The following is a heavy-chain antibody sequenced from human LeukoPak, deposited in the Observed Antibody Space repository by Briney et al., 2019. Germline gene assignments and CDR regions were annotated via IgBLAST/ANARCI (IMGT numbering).Heavy chain of an antibody. Sequence: PGGSLRLSCAASGFTVSTYAMSWVRQAPGKGLEWVSDITGSGGSTYYADSVKGRFTIFRDNPKNTLHLQMSSLRVEDTAVYCCAKEAGQRRQQQAADYWGQGSLVTVSS. CDR2: ITGSGGST. CDR1: GFTVSTYA. D-gene: IGHD6-13*01. V-gene: IGHV3-23*01. CDR3: AKEAGQRRQQQAADY. J-gene: IGHJ4*02.